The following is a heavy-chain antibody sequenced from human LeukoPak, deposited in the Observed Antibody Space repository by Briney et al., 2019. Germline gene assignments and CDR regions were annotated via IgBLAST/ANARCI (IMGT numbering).Heavy chain of an antibody. CDR2: ISSTGGTT. J-gene: IGHJ6*03. CDR3: AKNGDRGAYCTGGTCYPYFYYYMDV. V-gene: IGHV3-23*01. Sequence: GGTLRLSCAASGITFSSYGMSWVRQAPGKGLEWVSSISSTGGTTYYADSVKGRCTISRDNSENTLYLQMNSLRAEDTAIYYCAKNGDRGAYCTGGTCYPYFYYYMDVWGKGTTVTI. D-gene: IGHD2-15*01. CDR1: GITFSSYG.